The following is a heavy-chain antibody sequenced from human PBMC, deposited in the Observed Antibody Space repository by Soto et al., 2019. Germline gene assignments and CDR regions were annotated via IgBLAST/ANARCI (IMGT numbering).Heavy chain of an antibody. V-gene: IGHV4-39*01. D-gene: IGHD5-18*01. CDR2: IYYSGST. Sequence: SETLSLTCTVTGDSINSRSYYWGWIRQPPGKGLEWIGSIYYSGSTYYNPSLKSRVTISVDTSKDQFSLKLSSVTAADTAVYYCARQQLWFYFDYWGQGTLVTVSS. J-gene: IGHJ4*02. CDR3: ARQQLWFYFDY. CDR1: GDSINSRSYY.